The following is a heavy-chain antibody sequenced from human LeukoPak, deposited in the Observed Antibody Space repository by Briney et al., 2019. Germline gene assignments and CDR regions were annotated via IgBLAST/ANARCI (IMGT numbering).Heavy chain of an antibody. Sequence: PGGSLRLSCAASGFTFYNYWMTWVRQAPGKGLEWVANIKPDGSERYYVDSVKGRFTISRDNAKKLLFLQMNNLKADDTAVYYFASGGPDYWGQGTLVTVSS. CDR2: IKPDGSER. V-gene: IGHV3-7*05. CDR1: GFTFYNYW. D-gene: IGHD2-15*01. CDR3: ASGGPDY. J-gene: IGHJ4*02.